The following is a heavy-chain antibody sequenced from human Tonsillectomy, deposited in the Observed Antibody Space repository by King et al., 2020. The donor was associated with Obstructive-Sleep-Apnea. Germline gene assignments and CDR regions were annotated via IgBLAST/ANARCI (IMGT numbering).Heavy chain of an antibody. CDR1: GGSISSYY. V-gene: IGHV4-59*01. CDR3: ARTLSIAAAGTGWYFDL. Sequence: VQLQESGPGLVKPSETLSLTCTVSGGSISSYYWSWIRQPPGKGLEWMGYIYYSGSTNYNPSLQSRVTISVDTSKNQFSLKLSSVTAADTAVYYCARTLSIAAAGTGWYFDLWGRGTLVTVSS. D-gene: IGHD6-13*01. CDR2: IYYSGST. J-gene: IGHJ2*01.